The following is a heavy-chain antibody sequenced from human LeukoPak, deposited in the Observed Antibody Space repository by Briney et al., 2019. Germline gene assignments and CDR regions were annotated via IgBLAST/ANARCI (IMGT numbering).Heavy chain of an antibody. Sequence: KPSETLSLTCAVYGGSFSGYYWSWIRQPPDKGLECIVEINHSGSTNYNPSLNSLTTISIDTSKNQFSLKLSSVTAADTAFYYCARGGYGDYANRQYNWFDPWGQGTLVIVSS. D-gene: IGHD4-17*01. CDR1: GGSFSGYY. CDR2: INHSGST. V-gene: IGHV4-34*01. CDR3: ARGGYGDYANRQYNWFDP. J-gene: IGHJ5*02.